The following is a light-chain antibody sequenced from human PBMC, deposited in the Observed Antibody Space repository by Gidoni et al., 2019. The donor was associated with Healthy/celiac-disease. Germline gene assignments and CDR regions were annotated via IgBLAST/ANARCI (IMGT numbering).Light chain of an antibody. J-gene: IGKJ1*01. CDR1: QSSSSW. V-gene: IGKV1-5*03. Sequence: DIQMTQSPSTLSAAVGDRVTITCLASQSSSSWLAWYQQKPGKAPKLLIYKASSLESGVPSRFSGSGSGTEFTLTISSLQPDDFATYYCKQYNSYSRTFGQGTKVEIK. CDR2: KAS. CDR3: KQYNSYSRT.